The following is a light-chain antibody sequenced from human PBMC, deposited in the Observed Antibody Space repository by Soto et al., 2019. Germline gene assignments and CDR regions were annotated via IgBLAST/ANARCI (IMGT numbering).Light chain of an antibody. Sequence: DIVLTQSPGTLSLSPGERATLSCRASQSVGSSFLAWYQQKPGQAPRLLIYNASSRATGIPDRFSGSGSGTDFTLTISRLEPEDFAVYYCQQYGSSPLITFGQGTRLE. J-gene: IGKJ5*01. CDR2: NAS. CDR3: QQYGSSPLIT. V-gene: IGKV3-20*01. CDR1: QSVGSSF.